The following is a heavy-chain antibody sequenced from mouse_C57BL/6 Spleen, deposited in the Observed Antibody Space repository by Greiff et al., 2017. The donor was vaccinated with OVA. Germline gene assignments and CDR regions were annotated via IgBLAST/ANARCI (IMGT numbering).Heavy chain of an antibody. D-gene: IGHD1-1*01. CDR3: ARPSSSYDWFAY. V-gene: IGHV5-17*01. CDR2: ISSGSSTI. CDR1: GFTFSDYG. J-gene: IGHJ3*01. Sequence: EVKLVESGGGLVKPGGSLKLSCAASGFTFSDYGMHWVRQAPEKGLEWVAYISSGSSTIYYADTVKGRFTISRDNAKNTLFLQMTSLRSEDTAMYYCARPSSSYDWFAYWGQGTLVTVSA.